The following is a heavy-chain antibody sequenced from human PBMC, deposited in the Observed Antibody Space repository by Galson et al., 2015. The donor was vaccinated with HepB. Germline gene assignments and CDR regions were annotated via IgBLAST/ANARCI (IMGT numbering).Heavy chain of an antibody. V-gene: IGHV3-33*01. CDR3: ARVRSTADFDY. CDR1: GFTFSSYG. CDR2: IWYDGSNK. Sequence: SLRLSCAASGFTFSSYGMHWVRQAPGKGLEWVAVIWYDGSNKYYADSVKGRFTISRDNSTNTLYLQMNSLRAEDTAVYYCARVRSTADFDYWGQGTLVTVSS. J-gene: IGHJ4*02.